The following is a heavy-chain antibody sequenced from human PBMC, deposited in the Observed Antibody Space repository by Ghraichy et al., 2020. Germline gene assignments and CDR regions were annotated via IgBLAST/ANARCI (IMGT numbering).Heavy chain of an antibody. CDR3: AKRSRGDGSGSPDFDY. J-gene: IGHJ4*02. CDR2: ISGSGGST. Sequence: GESLNISCAASGFTFSSYAMSWVRQAPGKGLEWVSAISGSGGSTYYADSVKGRFTISRDNSKNTLYLQMNSLRAEDTAVYYCAKRSRGDGSGSPDFDYWGQGTLVTVSS. D-gene: IGHD3-10*01. CDR1: GFTFSSYA. V-gene: IGHV3-23*01.